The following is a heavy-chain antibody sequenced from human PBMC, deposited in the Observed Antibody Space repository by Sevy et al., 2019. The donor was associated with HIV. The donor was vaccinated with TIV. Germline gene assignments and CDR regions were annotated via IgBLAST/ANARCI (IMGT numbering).Heavy chain of an antibody. V-gene: IGHV3-30-3*01. D-gene: IGHD3-22*01. CDR1: GFTFSSYC. Sequence: GGSLRLSCAASGFTFSSYCMHWVRQAPGKGLEWVAVTSYDGSKKYYADSVKGRFTISRDNSRTTLYLEMNSLRAEDKALYYCARDGGGYYYDSSGYYHDAFDIWGLGTMVTVSS. J-gene: IGHJ3*02. CDR3: ARDGGGYYYDSSGYYHDAFDI. CDR2: TSYDGSKK.